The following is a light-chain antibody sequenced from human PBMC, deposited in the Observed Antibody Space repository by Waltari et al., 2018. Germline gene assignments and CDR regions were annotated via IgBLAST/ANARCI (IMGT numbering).Light chain of an antibody. J-gene: IGKJ1*01. CDR3: QKYEALPAT. Sequence: PGERATLSCRASQSISKYLVWYQQKPGQAPRLLIYEASIRATGIPDRFSGSGSGTDFSLIISRLEPEDFAVYYCQKYEALPATFGQGTKVEIK. CDR1: QSISKY. CDR2: EAS. V-gene: IGKV3-20*01.